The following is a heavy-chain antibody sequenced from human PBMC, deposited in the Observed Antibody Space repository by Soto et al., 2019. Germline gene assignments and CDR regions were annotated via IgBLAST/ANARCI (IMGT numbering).Heavy chain of an antibody. CDR2: INPNSGGT. CDR1: GYTFTGYY. D-gene: IGHD3-22*01. V-gene: IGHV1-2*02. CDR3: ARVYYYDSSGPNDAFDI. J-gene: IGHJ3*02. Sequence: GASVKVSCKASGYTFTGYYMHWVRQAPGQGLEWMGWINPNSGGTNYAQKFQGRVTMTRDTSISTAYMELSRLRSDDTAVYYCARVYYYDSSGPNDAFDIWGQGTMVTVSS.